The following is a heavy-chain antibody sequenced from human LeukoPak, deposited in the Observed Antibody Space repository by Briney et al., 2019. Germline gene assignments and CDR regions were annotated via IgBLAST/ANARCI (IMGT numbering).Heavy chain of an antibody. CDR1: GYPFTGYY. CDR3: VRDYFRGDIVATIMDY. Sequence: ASVKVSCKASGYPFTGYYMHWVRQAPGQGLEWMGWINPNIGGTNYAQKFQGRVTMTRDTSISTAYMELSRLRSDDTAVYYCVRDYFRGDIVATIMDYWGQGTLVTVSS. V-gene: IGHV1-2*02. CDR2: INPNIGGT. J-gene: IGHJ4*02. D-gene: IGHD5-12*01.